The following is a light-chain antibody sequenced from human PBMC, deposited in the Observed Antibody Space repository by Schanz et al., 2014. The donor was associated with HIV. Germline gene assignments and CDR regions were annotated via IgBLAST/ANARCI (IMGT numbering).Light chain of an antibody. CDR1: SSNIGTNT. CDR3: AAWDDSLNGPV. J-gene: IGLJ3*02. CDR2: SND. Sequence: QSVLTQPPSASGTPGQRVIISCSGSSSNIGTNTVNWYQQLPGMAPKLLIYSNDQRPSGVPDRFSGSKSGTSASLAISGLQSDDEADYYCAAWDDSLNGPVFGGGTKLTVL. V-gene: IGLV1-44*01.